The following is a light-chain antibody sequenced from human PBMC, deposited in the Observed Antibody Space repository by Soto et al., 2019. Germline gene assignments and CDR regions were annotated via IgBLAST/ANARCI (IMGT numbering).Light chain of an antibody. V-gene: IGLV2-14*01. Sequence: QSALTKPASVSGSAGQSITISCSGTMRDVGAYNLVSWYQQHPGTAPKLIIYEVRNRPSGISSRFSCSRSGNTASLTISGLQHEDEGDYYCSAYTARSTLVFGGGTKLTVL. CDR1: MRDVGAYNL. J-gene: IGLJ3*02. CDR2: EVR. CDR3: SAYTARSTLV.